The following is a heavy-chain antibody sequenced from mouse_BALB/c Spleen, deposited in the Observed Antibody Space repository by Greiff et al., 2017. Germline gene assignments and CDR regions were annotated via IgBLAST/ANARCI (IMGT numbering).Heavy chain of an antibody. CDR2: ISSGSRTI. V-gene: IGHV5-17*02. Sequence: EVKLVESGGGLVQPGGSRKLSCAASGFTFSSFGMHWVRQAPEKGLEWVAYISSGSRTIYYADTVKGRFTISRDNPKNTLFLQMTSLRSEDTAMYYCASMITTRGFAYWGQGTLVTVSA. CDR1: GFTFSSFG. D-gene: IGHD2-4*01. CDR3: ASMITTRGFAY. J-gene: IGHJ3*01.